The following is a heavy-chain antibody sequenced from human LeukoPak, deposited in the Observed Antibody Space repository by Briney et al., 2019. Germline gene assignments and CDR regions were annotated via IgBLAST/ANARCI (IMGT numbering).Heavy chain of an antibody. CDR2: IYPGDSDT. CDR1: GYSFTNYW. CDR3: ARYAYSSGYYSQIDY. Sequence: GESLKISCKGSGYSFTNYWIAWVRQMPGKGLEWMGIIYPGDSDTTYSPSFQGQVTISADKSISTAYLQWSSLKASDTAMYYCARYAYSSGYYSQIDYWGQGTLVTVSS. V-gene: IGHV5-51*01. J-gene: IGHJ4*02. D-gene: IGHD3-22*01.